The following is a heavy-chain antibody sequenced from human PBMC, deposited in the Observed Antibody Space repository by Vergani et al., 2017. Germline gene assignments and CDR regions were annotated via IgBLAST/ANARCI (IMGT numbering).Heavy chain of an antibody. V-gene: IGHV4-39*07. CDR2: IYYSGST. J-gene: IGHJ6*02. D-gene: IGHD6-13*01. CDR1: GGSISSSSYY. Sequence: QLQLQESGPGLVKPSDTLYLTCTVSGGSISSSSYYWGWIRHPPWKGLEWIGSIYYSGSTDYNPALQSRVPISVDTSKNQFSLKLSSVPAADTAVYYCAREAAAAGTLDSGMDVWGQGTTVTVSS. CDR3: AREAAAAGTLDSGMDV.